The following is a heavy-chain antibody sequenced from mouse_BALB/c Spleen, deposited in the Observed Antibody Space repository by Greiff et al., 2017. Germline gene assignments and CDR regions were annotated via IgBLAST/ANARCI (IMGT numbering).Heavy chain of an antibody. CDR2: IYPYNGGT. D-gene: IGHD1-1*01. V-gene: IGHV1S29*02. J-gene: IGHJ3*01. CDR3: TNYYGSSAWFAY. Sequence: EVQLKESGPELVKPGASVKISCKASGYTFTDYNMHWVKQSHGKSLEWIGYIYPYNGGTGYNQKFKGKAKLTAVTSASTAYMELSSLINEDSAVYYCTNYYGSSAWFAYWGQGTLVTVSA. CDR1: GYTFTDYN.